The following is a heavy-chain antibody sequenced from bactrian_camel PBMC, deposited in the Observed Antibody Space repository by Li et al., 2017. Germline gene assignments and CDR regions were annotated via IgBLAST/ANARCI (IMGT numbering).Heavy chain of an antibody. CDR3: AKDSPRGQWTLIATILDEYNY. J-gene: IGHJ4*01. CDR2: INSGGGST. D-gene: IGHD4*01. CDR1: GFSLSSYA. V-gene: IGHV3S31*01. Sequence: VQLVESGGGLVQPGGSLRLSCAASGFSLSSYAMIWVRQAPGKGLERVSTINSGGGSTYYADSVKGRFTISRDNAKNTLYLQLNSLKTEDTAMYYCAKDSPRGQWTLIATILDEYNYWGQGTQVTVS.